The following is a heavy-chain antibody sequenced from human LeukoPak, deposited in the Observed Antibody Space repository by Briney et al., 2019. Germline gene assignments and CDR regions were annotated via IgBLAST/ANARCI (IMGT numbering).Heavy chain of an antibody. Sequence: GGSLRLSCAASGFTFSSYWMSWVRQAPGKGLEWVSYMSSSGSTIYYADSVKGRLTISRDNAKNSLYLQMDSLRAEDTAVYYCARDQGGGTSYWGQGTLVTVSS. D-gene: IGHD1-26*01. V-gene: IGHV3-48*01. CDR3: ARDQGGGTSY. CDR2: MSSSGSTI. J-gene: IGHJ4*02. CDR1: GFTFSSYW.